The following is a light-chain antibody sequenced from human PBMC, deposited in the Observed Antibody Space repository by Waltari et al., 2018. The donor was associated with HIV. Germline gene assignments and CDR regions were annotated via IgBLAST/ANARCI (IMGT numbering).Light chain of an antibody. CDR2: SNS. Sequence: QSVLAQPPSASGTPGQRVTIPCSGRSSNIGSNIVNWFQQLPGTAPKLLIYSNSQRPSGVPDRFSGSKSGTSASLAISGLQSEDEADYYCAAWDDSLNGPVFGGGTKLTVL. CDR1: SSNIGSNI. J-gene: IGLJ2*01. CDR3: AAWDDSLNGPV. V-gene: IGLV1-44*01.